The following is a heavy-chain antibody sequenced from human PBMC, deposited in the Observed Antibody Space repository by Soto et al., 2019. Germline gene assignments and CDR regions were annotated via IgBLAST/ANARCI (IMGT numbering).Heavy chain of an antibody. J-gene: IGHJ6*02. CDR3: ARGRRLPMKGREFYYRLEV. CDR2: ISFDGSRK. V-gene: IGHV3-30-3*01. Sequence: QEHLVESGGGVVQPGKSLRLSCTASGFSLASFVVHWVRQAPGKGLEWLSLISFDGSRKEYIDSVKGRFTISRDNFKNAIYTGSDYLRPEDTAVYYCARGRRLPMKGREFYYRLEVWGQGTTVTIFS. CDR1: GFSLASFV. D-gene: IGHD3-10*01.